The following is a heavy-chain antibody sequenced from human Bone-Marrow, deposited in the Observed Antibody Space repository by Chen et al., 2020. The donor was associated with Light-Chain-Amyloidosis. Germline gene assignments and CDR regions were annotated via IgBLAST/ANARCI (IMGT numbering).Heavy chain of an antibody. CDR2: IYYTGST. Sequence: QVQLQESGPGLVKPSQTLSLTCSVSGGSISSGGYYWSWIRQHPGKGLEWIGYIYYTGSTYYKPSLRGRVTMSVDTSKNQFSLRVNSVTSADTAIYYCARLDYGGSTRYYYCMDVWGQGTTVTVSS. CDR1: GGSISSGGYY. V-gene: IGHV4-31*03. CDR3: ARLDYGGSTRYYYCMDV. D-gene: IGHD4-17*01. J-gene: IGHJ6*02.